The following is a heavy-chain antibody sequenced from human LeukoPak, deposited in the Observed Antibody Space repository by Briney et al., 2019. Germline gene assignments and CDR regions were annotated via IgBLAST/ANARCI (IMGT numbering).Heavy chain of an antibody. CDR1: GFTFSTYD. Sequence: GGSLRLSCAASGFTFSTYDFHWVRQVPGYGLEWVSGIGTLGDTSYLGSVMGRFTISRENARKSLYLQMNSLRAGDTAVYYCTRGRSFNYNDNRAHYPYWGQGTVVTVSS. CDR2: IGTLGDT. D-gene: IGHD3-22*01. J-gene: IGHJ4*02. CDR3: TRGRSFNYNDNRAHYPY. V-gene: IGHV3-13*01.